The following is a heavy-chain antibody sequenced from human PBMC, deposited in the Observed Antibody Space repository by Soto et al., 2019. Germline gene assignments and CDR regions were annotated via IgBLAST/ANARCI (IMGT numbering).Heavy chain of an antibody. D-gene: IGHD6-19*01. CDR3: ARVAYSSGHFDY. CDR2: IYYTGRT. V-gene: IGHV4-59*01. CDR1: GGSISSYY. Sequence: PSETLSLTCTVSGGSISSYYWSWIRQPPGQGLELIGYIYYTGRTNYNPSLKSRLSISVDTSRNQFSLEVRSLTSADTAIYYCARVAYSSGHFDYWGLRTLVTVSS. J-gene: IGHJ4*02.